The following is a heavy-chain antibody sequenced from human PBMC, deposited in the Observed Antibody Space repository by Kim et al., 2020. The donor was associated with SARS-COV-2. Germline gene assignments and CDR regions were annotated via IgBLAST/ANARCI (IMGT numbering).Heavy chain of an antibody. CDR1: GFTFDEYC. V-gene: IGHV3-20*01. D-gene: IGHD6-13*01. CDR3: ARGGAAAPLTLSYYYYYMDV. CDR2: NKRTGSSS. Sequence: GGSLRLSCAASGFTFDEYCRSWVRHAAGKLLEWVAGNKRTGSSSYHADAWNGRFTISRDNAKNSLYLQMNSLRAEDTALYHCARGGAAAPLTLSYYYYYMDVWGKGTTVTVSS. J-gene: IGHJ6*03.